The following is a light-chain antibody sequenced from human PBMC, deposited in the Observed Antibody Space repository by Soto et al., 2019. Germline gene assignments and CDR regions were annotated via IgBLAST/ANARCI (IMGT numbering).Light chain of an antibody. V-gene: IGKV2-28*01. J-gene: IGKJ4*01. CDR1: QSLLHSNGYNY. Sequence: DIVMTQSPLSLPVTPGEPASISCRSSQSLLHSNGYNYLDWYLQKPGQSPQLLIYLGSNRASGVPDRFGGSGSGTDFTLKISRVEAEDVGVYYCMQALQSLLTFGGGTKVEIK. CDR2: LGS. CDR3: MQALQSLLT.